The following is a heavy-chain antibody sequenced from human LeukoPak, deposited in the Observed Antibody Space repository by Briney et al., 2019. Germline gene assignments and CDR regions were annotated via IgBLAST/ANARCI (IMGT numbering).Heavy chain of an antibody. CDR3: ARSTETYYYDSSAYPLDH. D-gene: IGHD3-22*01. J-gene: IGHJ4*02. V-gene: IGHV1-8*03. Sequence: ATVKVSCKASGYTFTSYDINWVRQATGQGRELMGWMNPNSGNTGYAQKFQGRVTITRNTSISTAYMELSSLRSDDTAVYYCARSTETYYYDSSAYPLDHWGQGTLVTVSS. CDR1: GYTFTSYD. CDR2: MNPNSGNT.